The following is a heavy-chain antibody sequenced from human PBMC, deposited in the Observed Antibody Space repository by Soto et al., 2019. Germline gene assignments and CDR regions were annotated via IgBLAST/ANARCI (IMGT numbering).Heavy chain of an antibody. J-gene: IGHJ4*02. CDR3: AKGPYSSGWSYFDY. CDR1: GFTFSSYA. D-gene: IGHD6-19*01. Sequence: GGSLRLSCAASGFTFSSYAMSWVRQAPGKGLEWVSAISGSGGSTYYADSVKGRFTISRDNSKNTLYLHMNSLRAEDTAVYYCAKGPYSSGWSYFDYWGQGTLVTVSS. CDR2: ISGSGGST. V-gene: IGHV3-23*01.